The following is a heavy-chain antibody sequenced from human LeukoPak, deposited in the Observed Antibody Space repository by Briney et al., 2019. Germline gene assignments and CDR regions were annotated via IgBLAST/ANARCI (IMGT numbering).Heavy chain of an antibody. D-gene: IGHD4-17*01. CDR3: ARGDGDYDPRGDAFDI. J-gene: IGHJ3*02. CDR2: IYSGGST. V-gene: IGHV3-53*01. CDR1: GFTVSSNY. Sequence: PGGSLRLSCAASGFTVSSNYMSWVRQAPGKGLEWVSVIYSGGSTYYADSVKGRFTISRDNSKNTLYLQMNSLRVEDTAVYYCARGDGDYDPRGDAFDIWGQGTMVTVSS.